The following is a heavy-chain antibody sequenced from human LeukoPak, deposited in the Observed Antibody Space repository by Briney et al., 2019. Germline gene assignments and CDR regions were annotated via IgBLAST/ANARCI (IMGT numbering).Heavy chain of an antibody. Sequence: GASVKVSCKASGGTCSSYTISWVRQAPGQGLEWMGRIIPILGIANYAQKFQGRVTITADKSTSTAYMELSSLRSEDTAVYYCARGRQVAVAGTLDYWGQGTLVTVSS. J-gene: IGHJ4*02. V-gene: IGHV1-69*02. CDR3: ARGRQVAVAGTLDY. D-gene: IGHD6-19*01. CDR1: GGTCSSYT. CDR2: IIPILGIA.